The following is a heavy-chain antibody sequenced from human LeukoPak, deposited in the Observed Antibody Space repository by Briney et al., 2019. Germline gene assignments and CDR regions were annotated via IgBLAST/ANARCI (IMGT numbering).Heavy chain of an antibody. Sequence: GASVKVSCKASGYTFTSYAISWVRQAPGQGLEWMGGIIPIFGTANYAQKFQGRVTITTDESTSTAYMELSSLRSEDTAVYYCARGRMSTKTNYFDYWGQGTLVTVSS. J-gene: IGHJ4*02. CDR3: ARGRMSTKTNYFDY. CDR1: GYTFTSYA. V-gene: IGHV1-69*05. D-gene: IGHD5-24*01. CDR2: IIPIFGTA.